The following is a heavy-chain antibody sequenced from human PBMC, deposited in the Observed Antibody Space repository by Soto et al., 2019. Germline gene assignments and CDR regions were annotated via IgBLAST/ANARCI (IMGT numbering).Heavy chain of an antibody. Sequence: SETLSLTCSVSGDSISNLDYFWAWIRQPPGQALEYIGYTYKSATTYYNPSFESRVAISVDTSKSQFPLNVTSVTAADTAVYFCARGRYCLTGRCFPNWFDSWGQGALVTVSS. CDR2: TYKSATT. J-gene: IGHJ5*01. CDR3: ARGRYCLTGRCFPNWFDS. CDR1: GDSISNLDYF. D-gene: IGHD7-27*01. V-gene: IGHV4-30-4*01.